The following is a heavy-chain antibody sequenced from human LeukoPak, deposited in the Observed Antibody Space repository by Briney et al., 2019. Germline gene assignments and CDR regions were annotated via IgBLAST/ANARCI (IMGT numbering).Heavy chain of an antibody. J-gene: IGHJ5*02. D-gene: IGHD1-1*01. CDR1: GGSISSSSYY. CDR2: IYYSGST. CDR3: ARGPLQFDP. V-gene: IGHV4-61*01. Sequence: SETLSLTCTVSGGSISSSSYYWSWIRQPPGKGLEWIGYIYYSGSTNYNPSLKSRVTISVDTSKNQFSLKLSSVTAADTAVYYCARGPLQFDPWGQGTLVTVSS.